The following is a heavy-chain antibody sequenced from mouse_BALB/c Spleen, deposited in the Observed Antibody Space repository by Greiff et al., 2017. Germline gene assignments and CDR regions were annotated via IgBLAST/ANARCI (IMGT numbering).Heavy chain of an antibody. CDR3: ARRGGSDY. J-gene: IGHJ2*01. CDR2: VNPYNGGT. Sequence: VQLQQSGPELVKPGASVKMSCKASGYTFTDYYMDWVKQSHGESFEWIGRVNPYNGGTSYNQKFKGKATLTVDKSSSTAYMELNSLTSEDSAVYYCARRGGSDYWGQGTTLTVSS. V-gene: IGHV1-19*01. CDR1: GYTFTDYY.